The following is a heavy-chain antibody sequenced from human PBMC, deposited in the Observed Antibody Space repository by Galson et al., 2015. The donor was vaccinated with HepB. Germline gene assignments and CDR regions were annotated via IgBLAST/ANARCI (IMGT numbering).Heavy chain of an antibody. D-gene: IGHD6-13*01. V-gene: IGHV3-11*06. Sequence: SLRLSCAASGFTFSDYYMSWIRQAPGKGLEWVSYISSSSSYTNYADSVKGRFTISRDNAKNSLYLQMNSLRAEDTAVYYCARDGRIAAAGSRGDYWGQGTLVTVSS. J-gene: IGHJ4*02. CDR1: GFTFSDYY. CDR2: ISSSSSYT. CDR3: ARDGRIAAAGSRGDY.